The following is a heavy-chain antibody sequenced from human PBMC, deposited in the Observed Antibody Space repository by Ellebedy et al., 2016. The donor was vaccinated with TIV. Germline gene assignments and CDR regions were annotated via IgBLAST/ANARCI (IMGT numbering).Heavy chain of an antibody. CDR1: GFTFYNYA. D-gene: IGHD1-26*01. V-gene: IGHV3-30*03. CDR3: ARSRSAYYIAGSGFDY. CDR2: ISHDGRNY. J-gene: IGHJ4*02. Sequence: GESLKISCAASGFTFYNYAMTWVRQAPGRGLECVAGISHDGRNYKHADSVKGRFTISRDDSKNTLYLQMNSLRAEDTAVYYCARSRSAYYIAGSGFDYWGQGTLVTVSS.